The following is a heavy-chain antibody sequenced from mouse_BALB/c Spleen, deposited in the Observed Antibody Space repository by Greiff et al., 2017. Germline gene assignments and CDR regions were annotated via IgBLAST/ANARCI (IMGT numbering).Heavy chain of an antibody. Sequence: EVKVVESGGGLVKPGGSLKLSCAASGFTFSDYYMYWVRQTPEKRLEWVATISDGGSYTYYPDSVKGRFTISRDNAKNNLYLQMSSLKSEDTAMYYCARDRGRRWRGYAMDYWGQGTSVTVSS. D-gene: IGHD2-3*01. CDR2: ISDGGSYT. CDR3: ARDRGRRWRGYAMDY. CDR1: GFTFSDYY. J-gene: IGHJ4*01. V-gene: IGHV5-4*02.